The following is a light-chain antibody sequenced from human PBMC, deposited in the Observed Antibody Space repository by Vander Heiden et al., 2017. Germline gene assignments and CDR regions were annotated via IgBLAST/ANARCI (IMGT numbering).Light chain of an antibody. CDR1: SSDVGGYDY. CDR3: SSYTSSSSLGV. Sequence: QSALTQPAYVSGSPGQSITISCTVTSSDVGGYDYVSWYQQHPGKAPKLIIYDVTSRPSGVSNRFSGSKSGNTASLTISGLQTGDEADYYCSSYTSSSSLGVFGTGTKVTVL. V-gene: IGLV2-14*01. CDR2: DVT. J-gene: IGLJ1*01.